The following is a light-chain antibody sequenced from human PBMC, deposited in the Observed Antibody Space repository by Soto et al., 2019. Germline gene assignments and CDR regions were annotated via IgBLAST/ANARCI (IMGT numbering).Light chain of an antibody. CDR2: GAS. CDR3: QQYVTSAIT. V-gene: IGKV3-20*01. CDR1: QSVSSR. Sequence: EIVLTQPPGTLSLSPEERSTLACRASQSVSSRLAWYQQKPGQAPRLLISGASSRATGIPDRFSGSGSGTDFTLTISRLEPEDFALYYCQQYVTSAITFGQGTRLEIK. J-gene: IGKJ5*01.